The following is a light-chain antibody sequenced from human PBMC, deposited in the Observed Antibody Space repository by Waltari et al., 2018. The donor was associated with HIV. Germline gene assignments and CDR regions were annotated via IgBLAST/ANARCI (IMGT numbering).Light chain of an antibody. J-gene: IGLJ3*02. CDR2: VDNAGMVG. Sequence: QPILTQTPSASASLGASVTLTCTLSSGYNNYKVDWYQQRPGKGPRFVMGVDNAGMVGLRGGGCPVRLAVLGSGRNRSLIIKNIQEEDECDFFWGADHGSAGECGWVFGGGTKLTVL. V-gene: IGLV9-49*01. CDR1: SGYNNYK. CDR3: GADHGSAGECGWV.